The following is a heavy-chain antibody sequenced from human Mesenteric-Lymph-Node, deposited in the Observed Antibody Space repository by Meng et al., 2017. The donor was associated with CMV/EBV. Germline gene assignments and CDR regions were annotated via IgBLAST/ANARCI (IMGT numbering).Heavy chain of an antibody. CDR1: GYTFTGYD. J-gene: IGHJ4*02. CDR3: ARAYSSSGLVDY. D-gene: IGHD2-21*01. CDR2: MNPSSGNT. V-gene: IGHV1-8*03. Sequence: CTASGYTFTGYDINWLRPATGQGLEWMGWMNPSSGNTGYAQKFQGRVTLTRNTSISTAYMELSSLRSEDTAVYYCARAYSSSGLVDYWGQGTLVTVSS.